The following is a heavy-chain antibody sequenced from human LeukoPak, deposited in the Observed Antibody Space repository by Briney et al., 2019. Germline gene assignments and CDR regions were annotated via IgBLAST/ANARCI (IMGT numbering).Heavy chain of an antibody. CDR2: IYYSGDT. CDR3: ARSYQTADAFDI. CDR1: GGSISSGYY. V-gene: IGHV4-31*03. D-gene: IGHD2-2*01. Sequence: SQTLSLTCTVSGGSISSGYYWSWIRQLPGRGLEWIGYIYYSGDTYPSPSLKSRVSISVDTSKNQFSLRLSSVTAADTAVYYCARSYQTADAFDIWGQGTMVTVSS. J-gene: IGHJ3*02.